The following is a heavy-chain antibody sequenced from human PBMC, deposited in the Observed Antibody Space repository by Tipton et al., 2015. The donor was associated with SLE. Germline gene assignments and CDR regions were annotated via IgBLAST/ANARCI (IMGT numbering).Heavy chain of an antibody. V-gene: IGHV1-18*01. CDR3: ARSGDCSSTSCYLYYMDV. CDR1: GYTFTSYG. J-gene: IGHJ6*03. D-gene: IGHD2-2*01. Sequence: QSGPEVKKPGDSVKVSCKASGYTFTSYGISWVRQAPGQGLEWMGWISAYNGNTNYAQKLQGRVTMTTDTSTSTAYMELRSLRSDDTAVYYCARSGDCSSTSCYLYYMDVWGKGTTVTVSS. CDR2: ISAYNGNT.